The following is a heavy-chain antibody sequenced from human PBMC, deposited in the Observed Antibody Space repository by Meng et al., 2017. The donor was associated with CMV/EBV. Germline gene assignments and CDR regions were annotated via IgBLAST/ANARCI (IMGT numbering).Heavy chain of an antibody. CDR3: ARDSAVAGVVDY. V-gene: IGHV4-39*07. CDR1: GGSISSSSYY. Sequence: LWQESGPGLVKPSETLSLNCTVSGGSISSSSYYWGWIRQPPGKGLEWIGSIYYSGSTYYNPSLKSRVTISVDTSKNQFSLKLSSVTAADTAVYYCARDSAVAGVVDYWGQGTLVTVSS. J-gene: IGHJ4*02. CDR2: IYYSGST. D-gene: IGHD6-19*01.